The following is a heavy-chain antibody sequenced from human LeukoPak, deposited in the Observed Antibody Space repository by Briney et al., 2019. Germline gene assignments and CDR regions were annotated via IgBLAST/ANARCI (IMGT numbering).Heavy chain of an antibody. CDR3: AREPLYGSGSYSFDY. J-gene: IGHJ4*02. V-gene: IGHV3-48*02. Sequence: GGSLRLSCAASGFTFSSYSMNWVRQAPGKGLEWVSYISSSSSTIYYADSVKGRFTISRDNAKNSLYLQMNSLRDEDTAVYYCAREPLYGSGSYSFDYWGQGTLVTASS. D-gene: IGHD3-10*01. CDR1: GFTFSSYS. CDR2: ISSSSSTI.